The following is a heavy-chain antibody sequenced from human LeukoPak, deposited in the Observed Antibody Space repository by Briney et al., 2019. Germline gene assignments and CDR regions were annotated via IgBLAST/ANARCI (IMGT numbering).Heavy chain of an antibody. J-gene: IGHJ5*02. Sequence: GGSLRLSCSASGFTFSSYAMHWVRQAPGKGLEYVSAISSNGGSTYYADSVKGRFTISRDNSNNTLYLQMSSLRAEDTAVYYCVKDPPVGIVVAGLPWFDPWGQGTLVTVSS. CDR3: VKDPPVGIVVAGLPWFDP. CDR2: ISSNGGST. CDR1: GFTFSSYA. D-gene: IGHD6-19*01. V-gene: IGHV3-64D*06.